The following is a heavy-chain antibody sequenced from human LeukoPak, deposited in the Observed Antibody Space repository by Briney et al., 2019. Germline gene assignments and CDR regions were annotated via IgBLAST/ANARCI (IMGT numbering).Heavy chain of an antibody. V-gene: IGHV1-18*01. J-gene: IGHJ5*02. D-gene: IGHD3-10*01. CDR2: ISAYNGNT. CDR3: ARATSITIVRGVIRGFDP. CDR1: GYTFTSYG. Sequence: ASVKVSCKASGYTFTSYGISWVRQAPGQGLEWMGWISAYNGNTNYAQKLQGRVTMTTDTSTSTAYMELRSLRSDDTAVYYCARATSITIVRGVIRGFDPWGQGTLVTVSS.